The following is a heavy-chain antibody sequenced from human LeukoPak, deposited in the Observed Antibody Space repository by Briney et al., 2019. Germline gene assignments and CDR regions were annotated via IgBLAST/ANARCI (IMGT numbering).Heavy chain of an antibody. CDR3: ARLIDYGGYYFYYYMDV. Sequence: PSETLSLTCTVSGGSITSANSYWGWIRQPPGKGLEWIGNIDSDGTSHYSPVLKSRVTISLDTSKSHFSLRLTSVIAADTAVYYCARLIDYGGYYFYYYMDVWGKGTTVTASS. CDR2: IDSDGTS. D-gene: IGHD4-17*01. CDR1: GGSITSANSY. V-gene: IGHV4-39*02. J-gene: IGHJ6*03.